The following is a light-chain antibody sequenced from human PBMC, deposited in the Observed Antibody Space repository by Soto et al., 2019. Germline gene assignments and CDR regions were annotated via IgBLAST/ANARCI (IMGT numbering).Light chain of an antibody. CDR1: QNILYSANNKNY. Sequence: DIVMTQSPDSLAVSLGERATINCKSSQNILYSANNKNYLAWYQHKPGQPPKLLIYWASTRDSGVPDRFSGSGSGTDFTLTISSLQAEDVAVYYCQQYYRSPRTFGQGTKVEIK. V-gene: IGKV4-1*01. J-gene: IGKJ1*01. CDR3: QQYYRSPRT. CDR2: WAS.